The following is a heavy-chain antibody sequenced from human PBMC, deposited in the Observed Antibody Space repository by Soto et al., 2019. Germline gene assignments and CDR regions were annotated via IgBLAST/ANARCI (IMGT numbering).Heavy chain of an antibody. Sequence: GVLRLSCTASGFTFAMSWVRQAPGKGLEWVSAVSGRGGSTKYADSVKGRFIISRDNSNSTLYLQMDSLRGEDTAVYYCAKDSTVTTSLYFYYYGFDVWGQGTTVTVSS. CDR1: GFTFA. J-gene: IGHJ6*01. CDR2: VSGRGGST. D-gene: IGHD4-17*01. CDR3: AKDSTVTTSLYFYYYGFDV. V-gene: IGHV3-23*01.